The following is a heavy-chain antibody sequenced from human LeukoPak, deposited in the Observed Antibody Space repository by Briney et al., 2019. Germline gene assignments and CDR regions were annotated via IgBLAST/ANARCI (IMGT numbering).Heavy chain of an antibody. J-gene: IGHJ5*02. Sequence: PSETLSLTCVVSGGSFSGYYWSWIRQPPGKGLEWIGEINHGGRTNYSPSLKSRVTISVDTSKNQFSLNLSSVTAADTAVYHCARGLELGYCSGASCYIWFDPWGQGTLVTVSS. CDR1: GGSFSGYY. D-gene: IGHD2-2*02. CDR3: ARGLELGYCSGASCYIWFDP. V-gene: IGHV4-34*01. CDR2: INHGGRT.